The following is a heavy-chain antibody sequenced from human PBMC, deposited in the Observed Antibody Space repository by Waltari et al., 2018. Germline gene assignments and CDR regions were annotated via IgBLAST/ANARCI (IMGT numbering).Heavy chain of an antibody. CDR2: SNHSGST. CDR3: ARAGSWTVTRRGYSYGPGPLDY. J-gene: IGHJ4*02. D-gene: IGHD5-18*01. CDR1: GGSFSGYS. V-gene: IGHV4-34*01. Sequence: QVQLQQWGAGLLKPSETLSLTCAVYGGSFSGYSWSWIRQPPGQGLEWIGESNHSGSTNYNPSFKSRVTISVDTSKNQFSLKLSSVTAADTAVYYCARAGSWTVTRRGYSYGPGPLDYWGQGTLVTVSS.